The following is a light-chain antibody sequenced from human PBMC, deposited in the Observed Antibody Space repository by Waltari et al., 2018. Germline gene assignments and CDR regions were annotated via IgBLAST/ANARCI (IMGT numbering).Light chain of an antibody. CDR2: EAN. CDR3: CSYAGTITPYV. J-gene: IGLJ1*01. CDR1: SSDVGSYNL. V-gene: IGLV2-23*01. Sequence: QSALTQPASVSGSPGQSVTISCTGTSSDVGSYNLVSWYPHHTGKAPKLMIYEANKRPSGVSNRCSGAKSGITASLTVSGLPAEDEADYYCCSYAGTITPYVFGSGTKVTVL.